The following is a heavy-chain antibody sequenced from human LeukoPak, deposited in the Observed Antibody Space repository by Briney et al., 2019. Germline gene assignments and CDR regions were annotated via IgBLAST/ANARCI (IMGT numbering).Heavy chain of an antibody. CDR2: ISWNSGSI. V-gene: IGHV3-9*01. Sequence: GGSLRLSCAASGFTFDDYAMHWVRQAPGKGLEWVSGISWNSGSIGYADSVKGRFTISRDNAKNSLYLQMNSLRAEDTALYYCAKDIGTTVTHYYYYYGMDAWGQGTTVTVSS. CDR1: GFTFDDYA. J-gene: IGHJ6*02. D-gene: IGHD4-17*01. CDR3: AKDIGTTVTHYYYYYGMDA.